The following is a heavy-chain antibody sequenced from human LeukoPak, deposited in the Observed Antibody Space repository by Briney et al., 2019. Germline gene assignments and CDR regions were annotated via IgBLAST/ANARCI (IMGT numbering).Heavy chain of an antibody. V-gene: IGHV1-46*01. CDR3: VRDLGIYYDTSGIFFDY. CDR2: INPSGGST. Sequence: ASVKVSCKASGYTFTSYYMRWVRQAPGQGLEWMGIINPSGGSTSYAQKFQGRVTMTRDMSTSTDYMELSSLRSEDTAVYYCVRDLGIYYDTSGIFFDYWGQGTLVTVSS. CDR1: GYTFTSYY. D-gene: IGHD3-22*01. J-gene: IGHJ4*02.